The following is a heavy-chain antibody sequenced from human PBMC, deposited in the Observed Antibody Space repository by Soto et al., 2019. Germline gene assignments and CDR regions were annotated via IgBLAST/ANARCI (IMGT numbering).Heavy chain of an antibody. V-gene: IGHV4-61*01. CDR3: AREDLVGNWYYFDF. D-gene: IGHD1-1*01. CDR2: FYYSGRN. J-gene: IGHJ4*02. CDR1: GGSVSSGSYY. Sequence: SETLSLTCTVSGGSVSSGSYYWSWIRQPPGKGLEWIGYFYYSGRNNYNPSLKSRVTISGDTSQNQFSLKLSSVTAADTAVYYCAREDLVGNWYYFDFWGQGNLVTVSS.